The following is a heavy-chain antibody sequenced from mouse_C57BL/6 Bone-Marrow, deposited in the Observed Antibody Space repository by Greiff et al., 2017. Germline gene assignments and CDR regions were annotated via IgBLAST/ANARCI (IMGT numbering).Heavy chain of an antibody. J-gene: IGHJ4*01. Sequence: EVKLMESGGGLVQPGGSLKLSCAASGFTFSDYYMYWVRQTPEKRLEWVAYISNGGGSTYYPDTVKGRFTISRDNAKNTLYLQMSRLKSEDTAMYYCARQRLMEYWGQGNSVTVSS. CDR3: ARQRLMEY. CDR1: GFTFSDYY. D-gene: IGHD3-2*02. V-gene: IGHV5-12*01. CDR2: ISNGGGST.